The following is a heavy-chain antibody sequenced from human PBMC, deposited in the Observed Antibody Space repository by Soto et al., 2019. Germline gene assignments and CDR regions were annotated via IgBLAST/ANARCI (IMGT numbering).Heavy chain of an antibody. CDR2: VSGGSGVT. CDR3: TRWNGYGDL. Sequence: AGGSLRLSCVVSGFSFSTYGVTWVRRAPGKGLEWVCGVSGGSGVTHYTDSVKGRFTISGDDSKNTVYLQMHSLRGEDTAVYYCTRWNGYGDLWGQGTLVTVSS. J-gene: IGHJ5*02. D-gene: IGHD1-1*01. CDR1: GFSFSTYG. V-gene: IGHV3-23*01.